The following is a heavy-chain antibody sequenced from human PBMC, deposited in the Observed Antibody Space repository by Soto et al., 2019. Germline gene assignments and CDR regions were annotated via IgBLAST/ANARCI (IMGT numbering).Heavy chain of an antibody. D-gene: IGHD1-20*01. J-gene: IGHJ3*02. CDR1: GFTFSSYG. CDR2: IWYDGSNK. Sequence: GGSLRLSCAASGFTFSSYGMHWVRQAPGKGLEWVAVIWYDGSNKYYADSVKGRFTISRDNSKNTLYLQMNSLRAEDTAVYYCAREFSVFAFDIWGQGTMVTVSS. V-gene: IGHV3-33*01. CDR3: AREFSVFAFDI.